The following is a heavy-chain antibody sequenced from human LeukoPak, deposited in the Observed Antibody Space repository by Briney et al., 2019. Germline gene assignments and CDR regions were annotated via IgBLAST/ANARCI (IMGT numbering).Heavy chain of an antibody. CDR3: ARVYYGSGSYLPSPYYYYYYMDV. J-gene: IGHJ6*03. D-gene: IGHD3-10*01. CDR1: GGSFSGYY. Sequence: SETLSLTCAVYGGSFSGYYWSWIRQPPGKGLEWIGEINHSGSTNYNPSLKSRVTISVDTSKNQFSLKLSSVTAADTAVYYCARVYYGSGSYLPSPYYYYYYMDVWGKGTTVTVSS. V-gene: IGHV4-34*01. CDR2: INHSGST.